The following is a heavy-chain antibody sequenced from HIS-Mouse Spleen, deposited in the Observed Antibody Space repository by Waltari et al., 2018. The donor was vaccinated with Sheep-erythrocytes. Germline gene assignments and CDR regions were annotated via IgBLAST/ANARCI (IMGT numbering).Heavy chain of an antibody. CDR2: INPDRGGT. Sequence: QVQLVQSGAEVKKPGASVKVSCKASGYTFTGYYMHWVRQAPGQGLEWMGWINPDRGGTNSAPKFQGRVTMTRDTSISTAYMELSRLRSDDTAVYYCARGYCSSTSCYGYFQHWGQGTLVTVSS. CDR1: GYTFTGYY. J-gene: IGHJ1*01. D-gene: IGHD2-2*01. V-gene: IGHV1-2*02. CDR3: ARGYCSSTSCYGYFQH.